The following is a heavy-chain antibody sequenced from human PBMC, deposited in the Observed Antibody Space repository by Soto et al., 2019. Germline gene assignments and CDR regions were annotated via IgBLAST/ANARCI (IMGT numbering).Heavy chain of an antibody. CDR3: ARSYFGADY. CDR2: IYHGGST. Sequence: QVQLQESGPGLVKPSGTLSLTCTVSGGSISSSNWWNWVRQPPGKGLEWIGEIYHGGSTNYNPSLKSRVTISGDESQNQFSLKLTSVTAADTAVYYCARSYFGADYWGQGALVTVSS. CDR1: GGSISSSNW. J-gene: IGHJ4*02. V-gene: IGHV4-4*02. D-gene: IGHD3-10*01.